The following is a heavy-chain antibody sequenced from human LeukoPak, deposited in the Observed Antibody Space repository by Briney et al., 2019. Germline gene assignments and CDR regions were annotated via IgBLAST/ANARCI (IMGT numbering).Heavy chain of an antibody. CDR1: GYTFTGYY. CDR2: INPNSGGT. Sequence: ASVKVSCKASGYTFTGYYMHWVRQAPGQGLEWMGWINPNSGGTNYAQKFQGRVTMTRDTSISTAYMELSRLRSDDTAVYYCARFTEAYCGGDCPDYWGQGTLVTVSS. J-gene: IGHJ4*02. V-gene: IGHV1-2*02. CDR3: ARFTEAYCGGDCPDY. D-gene: IGHD2-21*01.